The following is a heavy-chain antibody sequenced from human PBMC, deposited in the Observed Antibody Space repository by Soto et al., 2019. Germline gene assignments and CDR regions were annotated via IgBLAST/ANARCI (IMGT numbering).Heavy chain of an antibody. CDR2: IYSAGNT. V-gene: IGHV3-66*01. CDR1: GFTVSSNY. D-gene: IGHD1-26*01. J-gene: IGHJ3*01. CDR3: ARGGA. Sequence: PGGSLRLSCVVSGFTVSSNYMNWVRQAPGKGLEWVSIIYSAGNTYYADSVKDRFTISRDNSKNTLYLQMNNLRVEDTAVYYCARGGAWGQGTMVTVSS.